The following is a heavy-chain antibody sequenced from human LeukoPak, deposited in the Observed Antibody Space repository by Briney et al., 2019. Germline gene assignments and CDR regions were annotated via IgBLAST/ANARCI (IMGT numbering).Heavy chain of an antibody. CDR3: AKKTIVGATVDAFDI. Sequence: GGSLRLSCAASGFTFSNYGMHWVRQAPGKGLEWVASIRYDGGNKYYADSVKGRFTISRDNSKNTLYLQMNSLRAEDTAVYYCAKKTIVGATVDAFDIWGQGTMVTVSS. J-gene: IGHJ3*02. D-gene: IGHD1-26*01. CDR2: IRYDGGNK. CDR1: GFTFSNYG. V-gene: IGHV3-30*02.